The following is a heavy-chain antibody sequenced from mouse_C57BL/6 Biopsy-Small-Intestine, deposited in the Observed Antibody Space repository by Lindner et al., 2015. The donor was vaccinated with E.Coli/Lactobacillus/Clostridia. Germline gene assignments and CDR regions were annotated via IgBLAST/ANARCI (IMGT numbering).Heavy chain of an antibody. V-gene: IGHV1-52*01. CDR3: ARTLSYYYDGSYFDY. J-gene: IGHJ2*01. D-gene: IGHD1-1*01. Sequence: VQLQESGAEMVRPGASVKLSCKASGYTFTNYWMHWVKQRPGQGLEWIGKIDPSDSETHYNQKFRDKATLTVDKSSSTAYMQLNSLTSEGSAVYYCARTLSYYYDGSYFDYWGQGTTLTVSS. CDR1: GYTFTNYW. CDR2: IDPSDSET.